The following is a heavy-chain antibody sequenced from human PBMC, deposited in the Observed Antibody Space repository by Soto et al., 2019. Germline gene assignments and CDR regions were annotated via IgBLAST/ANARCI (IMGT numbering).Heavy chain of an antibody. V-gene: IGHV3-53*01. CDR3: AREADYGDYIGY. Sequence: GGSLRLSCAASGFTVSSNYMSWVRQAPGKGLEWVSVIYSGGSTYYADSVRGRFTISRDNSKNTLYLQMNSLRAEDTAVYYCAREADYGDYIGYWGQGTLVTVSS. D-gene: IGHD3-16*01. CDR1: GFTVSSNY. J-gene: IGHJ4*02. CDR2: IYSGGST.